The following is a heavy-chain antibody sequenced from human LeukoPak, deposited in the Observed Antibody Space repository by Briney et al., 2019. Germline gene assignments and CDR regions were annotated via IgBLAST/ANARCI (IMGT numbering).Heavy chain of an antibody. J-gene: IGHJ4*02. CDR2: VNVLGNT. CDR1: GGSISSTNW. D-gene: IGHD2/OR15-2a*01. CDR3: AREGGPFRPLDY. Sequence: SETLSLTCGVSGGSISSTNWWTWVRQPPGKGLEWIGEVNVLGNTNYNPSLESRVTISIDKSENHVSLKLTSVTAADTAVYYCAREGGPFRPLDYSGQGTLVTVSS. V-gene: IGHV4/OR15-8*02.